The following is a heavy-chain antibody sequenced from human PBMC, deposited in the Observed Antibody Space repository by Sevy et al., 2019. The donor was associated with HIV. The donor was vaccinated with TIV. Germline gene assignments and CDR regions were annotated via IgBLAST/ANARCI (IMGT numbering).Heavy chain of an antibody. CDR1: GFTFSSYA. V-gene: IGHV3-23*01. CDR2: ISGSGGST. D-gene: IGHD3-22*01. Sequence: LSLTCAASGFTFSSYAMSWVRQAPGKGLEWVSAISGSGGSTYYADSVKGRFTISRDNSKNTLYLQMNSLRAEDTAVYYCAKVSGLIVVVITSYYFDYWGQGTLVTVSS. J-gene: IGHJ4*02. CDR3: AKVSGLIVVVITSYYFDY.